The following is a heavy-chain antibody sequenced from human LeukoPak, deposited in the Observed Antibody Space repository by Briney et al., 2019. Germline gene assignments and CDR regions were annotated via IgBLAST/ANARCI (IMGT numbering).Heavy chain of an antibody. CDR1: GYTFTGYY. D-gene: IGHD3-22*01. J-gene: IGHJ4*02. CDR2: INPNSGVT. CDR3: ARRKPDSSGYYHFDY. V-gene: IGHV1-2*02. Sequence: ASVKVSCKASGYTFTGYYLQWVRQAPGQGLEWMGWINPNSGVTKCAQKFQGRVTMTRDTSISTVYMEVIRLRSDDTAVYYCARRKPDSSGYYHFDYWGQGTLVTVSS.